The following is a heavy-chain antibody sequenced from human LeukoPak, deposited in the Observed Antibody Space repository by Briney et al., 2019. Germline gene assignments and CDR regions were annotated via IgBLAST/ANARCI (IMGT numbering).Heavy chain of an antibody. Sequence: VASVKVSCRASGYTFTSHYMHWVRQAPGQGLEWMGIINPSAGSTSYPQKFQGRVTMTRDTSTSTVYMEPSSLRSEDTAVYYCAAPGASGFVGNFWSGPLDFWGQGTLVTVSS. CDR3: AAPGASGFVGNFWSGPLDF. J-gene: IGHJ4*02. CDR2: INPSAGST. V-gene: IGHV1-46*01. D-gene: IGHD3-3*01. CDR1: GYTFTSHY.